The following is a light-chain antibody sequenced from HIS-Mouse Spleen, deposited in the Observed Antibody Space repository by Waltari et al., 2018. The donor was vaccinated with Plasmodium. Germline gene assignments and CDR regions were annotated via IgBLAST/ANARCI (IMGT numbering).Light chain of an antibody. CDR3: QQYNNWPPEVT. J-gene: IGKJ1*01. CDR2: GAS. CDR1: QSVSSN. V-gene: IGKV3-15*01. Sequence: EIVMTQSPATLSVPPGERATLSCRASQSVSSNLAWYQQKPGQAPRLLIYGASTRATGMPARFRGSGSGTEFTLTISSMQSEDFAVYYCQQYNNWPPEVTFGQGTKVEIK.